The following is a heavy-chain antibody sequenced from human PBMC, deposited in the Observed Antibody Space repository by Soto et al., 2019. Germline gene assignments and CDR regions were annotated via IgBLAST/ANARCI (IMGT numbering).Heavy chain of an antibody. CDR2: IYWDDDK. CDR1: GFSLSTSGVG. Sequence: QITLKESGPTLVKPTQTLTLTCTFSGFSLSTSGVGVGWIRQPPGKALEWLALIYWDDDKRYSPSLKSRLTITQDPSKNQVVLTMTNMDPVDTATYYCAHVRVTTVTPNWFDPWGQGTLVTVSS. CDR3: AHVRVTTVTPNWFDP. V-gene: IGHV2-5*02. D-gene: IGHD4-17*01. J-gene: IGHJ5*02.